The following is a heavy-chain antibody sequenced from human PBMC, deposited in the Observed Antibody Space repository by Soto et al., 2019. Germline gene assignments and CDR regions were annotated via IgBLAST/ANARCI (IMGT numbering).Heavy chain of an antibody. J-gene: IGHJ5*02. CDR1: GYTFATYA. V-gene: IGHV1-3*01. CDR2: INPATGNT. CDR3: ARRYKSAGWFEP. D-gene: IGHD1-1*01. Sequence: QVQLVQSGAEVKKPGASVKVSCKASGYTFATYAIHWVRQAPGQGLEWMGWINPATGNTEYSEKFQDRVTITRDTSASTAYMAMRGLRSADTAVYYCARRYKSAGWFEPWGQGTLVPVFS.